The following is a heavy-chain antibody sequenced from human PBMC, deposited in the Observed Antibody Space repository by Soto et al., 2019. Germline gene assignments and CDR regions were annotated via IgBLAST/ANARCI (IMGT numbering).Heavy chain of an antibody. V-gene: IGHV3-21*01. D-gene: IGHD2-15*01. CDR2: ISSSSSYI. CDR1: GFTFSSYS. Sequence: LRLSCAASGFTFSSYSMNWVRQAPGKGLEWVSSISSSSSYIYYADSVKGRFTISRDNAKNSQYLQMNSLRAEDTAVYYCARDHWDIVVVVAATCGLSPCYGMDVWGQGTTVTSP. J-gene: IGHJ6*02. CDR3: ARDHWDIVVVVAATCGLSPCYGMDV.